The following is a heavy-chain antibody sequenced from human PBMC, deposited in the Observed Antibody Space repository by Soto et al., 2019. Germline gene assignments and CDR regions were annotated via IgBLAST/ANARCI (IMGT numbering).Heavy chain of an antibody. CDR1: AFTFSTYA. Sequence: GGSLRLSCSASAFTFSTYAMHWVRQPPGKGLEWMAVISYDGNSKVYADSVKVRFTIARDNSQNTVYLQLNSLRAGDTAVYYCASLRNFDFWSGYYDYNYSGMDVWGQGTTVTVSS. J-gene: IGHJ6*02. CDR2: ISYDGNSK. D-gene: IGHD3-3*01. V-gene: IGHV3-30-3*01. CDR3: ASLRNFDFWSGYYDYNYSGMDV.